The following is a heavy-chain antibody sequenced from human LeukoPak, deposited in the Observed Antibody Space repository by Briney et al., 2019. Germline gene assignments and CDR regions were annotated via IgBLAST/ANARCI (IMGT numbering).Heavy chain of an antibody. D-gene: IGHD3-10*01. CDR1: GGSFSGYS. CDR2: INHSGST. V-gene: IGHV4-34*01. Sequence: PSETLSLTCAVYGGSFSGYSWSWFGQPPGKGLEWIGEINHSGSTNYHPSLKSRVTISVDTSQTQFSLKLSSVTAADTAVYYCARSSGGWFDPWGQGTLVTVSS. J-gene: IGHJ5*02. CDR3: ARSSGGWFDP.